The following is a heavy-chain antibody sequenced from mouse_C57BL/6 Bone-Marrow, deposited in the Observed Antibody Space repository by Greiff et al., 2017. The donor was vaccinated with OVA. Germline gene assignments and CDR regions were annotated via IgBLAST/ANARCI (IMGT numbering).Heavy chain of an antibody. CDR1: GFTFSSYA. CDR3: ARGSVY. V-gene: IGHV5-4*03. J-gene: IGHJ4*01. CDR2: ISDGGSYT. Sequence: EVKLVESGGGLVKPGGSLKLSCAASGFTFSSYAMSWVRQTPEKRLEWVATISDGGSYTYYPDNVKGRFTISRDNAKNNLYLQMSHLKSEDTAMYYCARGSVYWGQGTSVTV.